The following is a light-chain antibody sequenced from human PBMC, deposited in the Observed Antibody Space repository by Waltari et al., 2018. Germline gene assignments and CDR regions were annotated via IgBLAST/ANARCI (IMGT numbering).Light chain of an antibody. CDR1: TSHPGRND. Sequence: QSVLTQPPSASGTPGQRVSISCSGSTSHPGRNDLYWYQQPPGMAPHLLIYRNNQRPSGVPDRFSGSKYGTSASLAISGLRSEDEAVYYCASWDDSHYVFGPGTKVTVL. CDR2: RNN. V-gene: IGLV1-47*01. J-gene: IGLJ1*01. CDR3: ASWDDSHYV.